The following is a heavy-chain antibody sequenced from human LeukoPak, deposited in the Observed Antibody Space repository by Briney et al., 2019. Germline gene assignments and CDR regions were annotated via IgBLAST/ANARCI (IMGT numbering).Heavy chain of an antibody. CDR2: IYYSGST. V-gene: IGHV4-59*08. J-gene: IGHJ4*02. CDR1: AGSISSYY. D-gene: IGHD2-15*01. Sequence: SETLSLTCTVSAGSISSYYWSWIRQPPGKGLEWIGYIYYSGSTNYNPSLKSRVTISVDTSKNQFSLKLSSVTAADTAVYYCARHFSGGSCYDYWGQGTLVTVSS. CDR3: ARHFSGGSCYDY.